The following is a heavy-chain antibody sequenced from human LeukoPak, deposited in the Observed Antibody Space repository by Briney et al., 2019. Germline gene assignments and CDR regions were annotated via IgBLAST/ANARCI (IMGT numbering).Heavy chain of an antibody. Sequence: ASVKVSCKASGGTFSSYAISWVRQAPGQGLEWMGGIIPIFGTANYAQKFQGRVTMTTDTSTTTAYMELRSLRSDDTAVYYCARARITEARIYYYGMDVWGQGTTVTVS. CDR2: IIPIFGTA. CDR3: ARARITEARIYYYGMDV. J-gene: IGHJ6*02. CDR1: GGTFSSYA. D-gene: IGHD1-26*01. V-gene: IGHV1-69*05.